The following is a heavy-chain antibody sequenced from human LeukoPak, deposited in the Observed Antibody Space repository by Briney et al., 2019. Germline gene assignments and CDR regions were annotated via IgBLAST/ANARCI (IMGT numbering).Heavy chain of an antibody. J-gene: IGHJ4*02. D-gene: IGHD6-13*01. CDR1: GYSISSGYY. V-gene: IGHV4-38-2*01. CDR2: IYHGGST. CDR3: ARYSSSGKGGY. Sequence: PSETLSLTCSVSGYSISSGYYWGWIRQPPGKGLEWIGNIYHGGSTYYNSSLKSRVTMSVDTSKNQFSLQLSSVTAADTAVYYCARYSSSGKGGYWGQGTLVTVSS.